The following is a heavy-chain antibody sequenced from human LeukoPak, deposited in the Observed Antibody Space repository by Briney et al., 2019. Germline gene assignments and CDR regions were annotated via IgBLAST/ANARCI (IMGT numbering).Heavy chain of an antibody. CDR1: GYTFTHYY. J-gene: IGHJ4*02. V-gene: IGHV1-69-2*01. CDR2: VDPEDGET. D-gene: IGHD1-26*01. Sequence: ASVKVSCKVSGYTFTHYYMHWVPQAPGKGLEWMGLVDPEDGETIYAEQFQGRVTITADTSTDTAYMELSSLRSEDTAVYYCASVVSGSYFDYWGQGTLVTVSS. CDR3: ASVVSGSYFDY.